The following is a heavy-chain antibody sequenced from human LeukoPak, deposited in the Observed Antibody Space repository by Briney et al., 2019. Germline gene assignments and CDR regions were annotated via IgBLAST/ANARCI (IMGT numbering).Heavy chain of an antibody. Sequence: GGSLRLSCAASGFIFSSYAMSWVRQAPGKGMEWVSTISGSGGSTYYADSVKGRFTIYRDNSKNTLSLQMNSLRAEDTALYYCAKDRSASGTYYAVFDIWGQGSMVTVSS. CDR2: ISGSGGST. V-gene: IGHV3-23*01. J-gene: IGHJ3*02. CDR1: GFIFSSYA. CDR3: AKDRSASGTYYAVFDI. D-gene: IGHD3-10*01.